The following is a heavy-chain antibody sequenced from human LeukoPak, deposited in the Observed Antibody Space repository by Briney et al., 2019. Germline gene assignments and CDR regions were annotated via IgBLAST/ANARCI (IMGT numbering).Heavy chain of an antibody. Sequence: SETLSLTCAVYGGSFSGYYWSWIRQPPGKGLEWIGEINHSGSTNYNPSLKSRVTISVDTSKNQFSLKLSSVTAADTAVYYCARAIREYHYGSGSYGFRYYFDYWGQGTLVTVSS. D-gene: IGHD3-10*01. J-gene: IGHJ4*02. CDR2: INHSGST. V-gene: IGHV4-34*01. CDR3: ARAIREYHYGSGSYGFRYYFDY. CDR1: GGSFSGYY.